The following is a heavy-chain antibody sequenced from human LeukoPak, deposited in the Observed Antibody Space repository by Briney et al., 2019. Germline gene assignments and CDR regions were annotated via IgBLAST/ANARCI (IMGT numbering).Heavy chain of an antibody. CDR3: ARYNTGSVDY. V-gene: IGHV3-33*01. Sequence: PGGSLRLSCAASGFTFSSYGMHWVRRAPGKGLEWVAVIWYDGSKKYYADSVKGRFTISRDNSKNTLYLQMDSLRAEDTAVYYCARYNTGSVDYWGQGTLVTVSS. CDR2: IWYDGSKK. D-gene: IGHD2-8*02. CDR1: GFTFSSYG. J-gene: IGHJ4*02.